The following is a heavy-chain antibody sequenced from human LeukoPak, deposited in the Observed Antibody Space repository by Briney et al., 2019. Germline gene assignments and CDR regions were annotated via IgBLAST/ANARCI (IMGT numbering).Heavy chain of an antibody. Sequence: SETLSLTCTVSGGSISSSSYYWGWIRQPPGKGLEWIGSFYSSGSAYYNPSLKSRVTITVDTSNNQFSLKLSSVTAADTAVYYCARRLRSGNYGGEGYWGQGTLVTVSS. V-gene: IGHV4-39*01. CDR1: GGSISSSSYY. CDR2: FYSSGSA. J-gene: IGHJ4*02. D-gene: IGHD1-26*01. CDR3: ARRLRSGNYGGEGY.